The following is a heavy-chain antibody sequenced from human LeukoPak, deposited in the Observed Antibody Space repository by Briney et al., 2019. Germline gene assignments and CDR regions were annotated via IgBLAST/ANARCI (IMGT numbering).Heavy chain of an antibody. Sequence: SETLSLTCTVSGGSISSYYWSWIRQPPGKGLEWIGEINHSGSTNYNPSLKSRVTISVDTSKNQFSLKLSSVTAADTAVYYCARADIVGANTAYYYYGMDVWGQGTTVTVSS. CDR1: GGSISSYY. V-gene: IGHV4-34*01. J-gene: IGHJ6*02. CDR3: ARADIVGANTAYYYYGMDV. D-gene: IGHD1-26*01. CDR2: INHSGST.